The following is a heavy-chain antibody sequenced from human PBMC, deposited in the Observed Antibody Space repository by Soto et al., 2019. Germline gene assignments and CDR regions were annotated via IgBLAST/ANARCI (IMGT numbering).Heavy chain of an antibody. V-gene: IGHV3-48*01. CDR1: GFTFSSYS. D-gene: IGHD1-7*01. Sequence: EVQLVESGGGLVQPGGSLRLSCAASGFTFSSYSMNWVRQAPGKGLEWVSYISSSSSTIYYADSVKGRFTISIDNAKNSLYRQMNSLRAEDTAVYYCARSYESWNYDDWFHPWGQGTLVTVSS. CDR3: ARSYESWNYDDWFHP. J-gene: IGHJ5*02. CDR2: ISSSSSTI.